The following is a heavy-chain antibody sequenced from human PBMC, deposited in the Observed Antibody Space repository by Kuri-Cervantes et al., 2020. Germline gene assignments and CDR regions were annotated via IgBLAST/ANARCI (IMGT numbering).Heavy chain of an antibody. CDR3: ARVGSRRASHFDY. J-gene: IGHJ4*02. V-gene: IGHV3-33*08. CDR1: GFTVSSDY. CDR2: IWYDGSNK. D-gene: IGHD2-15*01. Sequence: GESLKISCAASGFTVSSDYMSWVRQAPKKGLEWVAVIWYDGSNKYYADSVKGRFTISRDNSKNTLYLQMNSLRAEDTAVYYCARVGSRRASHFDYWGQGALVTVSS.